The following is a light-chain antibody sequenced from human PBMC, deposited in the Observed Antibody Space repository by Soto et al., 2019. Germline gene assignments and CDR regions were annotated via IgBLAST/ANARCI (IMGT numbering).Light chain of an antibody. CDR3: QQYGSSPFH. CDR2: GAS. V-gene: IGKV3-20*01. J-gene: IGKJ4*01. CDR1: QNVSSSY. Sequence: EKVLTQSPGTLSLSPGERATLSCTASQNVSSSYLAWYQHKPGQAPRLLIYGASNRATGIPDRVSGSGSGTDFTLTISRLEPEDFEVYYCQQYGSSPFHLGGGTKADSK.